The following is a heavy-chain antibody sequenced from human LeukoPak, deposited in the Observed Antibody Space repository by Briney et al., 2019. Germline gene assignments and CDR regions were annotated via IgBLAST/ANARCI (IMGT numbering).Heavy chain of an antibody. J-gene: IGHJ4*02. CDR3: ARADYYDSSGYNDY. V-gene: IGHV3-53*01. CDR2: IYSGGNT. CDR1: GXTVSSNY. D-gene: IGHD3-22*01. Sequence: GGSLRLSCAASGXTVSSNYVSWVRQAPGKGLEWVSVIYSGGNTYYADSVKGRFTISRDNSKNTLYLQMTSLRAEDTAVYYCARADYYDSSGYNDYWGQGTLVTVSS.